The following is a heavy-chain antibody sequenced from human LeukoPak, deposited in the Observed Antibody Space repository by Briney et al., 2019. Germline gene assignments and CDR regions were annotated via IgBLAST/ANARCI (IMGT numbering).Heavy chain of an antibody. CDR2: IYYSGST. V-gene: IGHV4-39*02. CDR1: GGSISSSSYY. CDR3: ARDLRVVGPDYDFWSGYYKGYYYGMDV. D-gene: IGHD3-3*01. J-gene: IGHJ6*02. Sequence: SETLSLPCTVSGGSISSSSYYWGWIRQPPGKGLEWIGSIYYSGSTYYHPSLKSRVTISVDTSKNQFSLKLSSVTAADTAVYYCARDLRVVGPDYDFWSGYYKGYYYGMDVWGQGTTVTVSS.